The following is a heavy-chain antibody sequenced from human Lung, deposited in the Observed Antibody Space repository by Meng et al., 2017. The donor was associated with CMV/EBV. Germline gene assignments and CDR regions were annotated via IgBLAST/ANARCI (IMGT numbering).Heavy chain of an antibody. CDR3: ARDSPLDGYSLLDY. J-gene: IGHJ4*02. Sequence: QVQRLPSGSELKQPGASVKVSCRPSGYTLTSYAINGVRQAPGQGPDWMGWIDPNTWNPTYDQGFTGRFVFSLDTSVSTAYLQINSLRADDTAVYYCARDSPLDGYSLLDYWGQGTLVTVSS. CDR1: GYTLTSYA. CDR2: IDPNTWNP. D-gene: IGHD5-24*01. V-gene: IGHV7-4-1*02.